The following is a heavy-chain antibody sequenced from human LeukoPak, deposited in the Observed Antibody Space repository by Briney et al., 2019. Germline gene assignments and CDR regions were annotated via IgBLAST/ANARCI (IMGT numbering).Heavy chain of an antibody. Sequence: ASVKVSCKASGYTFTGYYMHWVRQAPGQGLEWMGGIIPIFGTANYAQKFQGRVTITADESTSTAYMELSSLRSEDTAVYYCARVPRLWSQYFDYWGQGTLVTVSS. CDR1: GYTFTGYY. V-gene: IGHV1-69*13. D-gene: IGHD5-18*01. J-gene: IGHJ4*02. CDR2: IIPIFGTA. CDR3: ARVPRLWSQYFDY.